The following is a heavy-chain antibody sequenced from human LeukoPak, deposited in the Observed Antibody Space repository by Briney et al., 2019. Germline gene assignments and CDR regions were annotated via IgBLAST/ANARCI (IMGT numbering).Heavy chain of an antibody. V-gene: IGHV1-69*05. D-gene: IGHD1-7*01. J-gene: IGHJ5*02. CDR3: AVQAHATRTTRGGWFDP. CDR1: GGTFSSYA. CDR2: IIPIFGTA. Sequence: SVKVSCKASGGTFSSYAISWVRQAPGQGLEWMGGIIPIFGTANYAQKFQGRVTITTDESTSTAYMELSSLRSEDTAVYYCAVQAHATRTTRGGWFDPWGQGTLVTVSS.